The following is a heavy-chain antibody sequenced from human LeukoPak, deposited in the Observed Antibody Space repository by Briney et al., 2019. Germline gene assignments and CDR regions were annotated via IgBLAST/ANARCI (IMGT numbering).Heavy chain of an antibody. CDR2: ISGSGGST. CDR3: AKDDYYYDSSGYSYYFDY. CDR1: GFTFSSYA. J-gene: IGHJ4*02. D-gene: IGHD3-22*01. V-gene: IGHV3-23*01. Sequence: GGSLRLSCAASGFTFSSYAMSWVRQAPGKGLEWVSAISGSGGSTYYADSVKGRFTISRDNSKNTLYLQMNSLRAEDTAVYYCAKDDYYYDSSGYSYYFDYWGQGTLVTVSS.